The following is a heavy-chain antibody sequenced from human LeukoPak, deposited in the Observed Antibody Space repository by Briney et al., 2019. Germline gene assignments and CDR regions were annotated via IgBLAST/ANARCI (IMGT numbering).Heavy chain of an antibody. CDR1: RYTFTGFY. D-gene: IGHD1-26*01. Sequence: PGASVKVSCKASRYTFTGFYFHWVRLAPGQGLEWMGWLNPNSGATNYAQKFQGRVTMTRDTSLTTIYMELSSLRSDDTTVYYCATGSPFSGKKGFEFWGQGTMVTVSS. J-gene: IGHJ3*01. CDR2: LNPNSGAT. CDR3: ATGSPFSGKKGFEF. V-gene: IGHV1-2*02.